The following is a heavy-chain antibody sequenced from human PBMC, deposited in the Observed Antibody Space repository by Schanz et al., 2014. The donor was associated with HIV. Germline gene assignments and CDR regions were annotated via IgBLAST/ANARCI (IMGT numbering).Heavy chain of an antibody. CDR3: ARELITVPNSYYSHFGMDV. V-gene: IGHV1-2*02. CDR2: INPNSGGT. D-gene: IGHD2-2*01. J-gene: IGHJ6*02. Sequence: QVQLVQSGAEMKKPGASVKVSCKASGYTFTDAYMHWVRQAPGKGLEWMGWINPNSGGTNYVQKFQGRVTVTSDTSIRTTYMEVRRLRYDDTAVYFCARELITVPNSYYSHFGMDVWGQGTTVTVSS. CDR1: GYTFTDAY.